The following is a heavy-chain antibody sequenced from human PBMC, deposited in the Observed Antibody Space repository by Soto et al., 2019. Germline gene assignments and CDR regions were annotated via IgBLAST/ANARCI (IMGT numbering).Heavy chain of an antibody. CDR1: GCAGSATN. CDR3: ARDALGLDV. CDR2: LTANGNT. V-gene: IGHV3-53*01. Sequence: VGSLRLSCVDPGCAGSATNISWVRQAPGQGLEWVSVLTANGNTIYADAVKGRFTVSRDISKNTVYLQLNSVTVEDTGLYYCARDALGLDVWGQGTTVTVSS. J-gene: IGHJ6*02.